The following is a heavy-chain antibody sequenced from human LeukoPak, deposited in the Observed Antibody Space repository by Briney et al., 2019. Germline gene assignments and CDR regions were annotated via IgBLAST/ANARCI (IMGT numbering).Heavy chain of an antibody. Sequence: ASVKVSCKASGYTFTGYYMHWVRQAPGQGLEWMGWINPNSGGTNHAQKFQGRVTMTRDTSISTAHMELSRLRSDDTAVYYCARDGDSSGCSDYWGQGTLVTVSS. D-gene: IGHD3-22*01. CDR2: INPNSGGT. CDR3: ARDGDSSGCSDY. V-gene: IGHV1-2*02. J-gene: IGHJ4*02. CDR1: GYTFTGYY.